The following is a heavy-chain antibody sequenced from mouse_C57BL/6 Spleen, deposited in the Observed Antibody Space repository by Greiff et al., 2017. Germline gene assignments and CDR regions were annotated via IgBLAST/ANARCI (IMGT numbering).Heavy chain of an antibody. CDR3: ARPNWDVGFDY. V-gene: IGHV1-82*01. J-gene: IGHJ2*01. CDR1: GYAFSSSW. Sequence: QVQLKESGPELVKPGASVKISCKASGYAFSSSWMNWVKQRPGKGLEWIGRIYPGDGDTNYNGKFKGKATLTAYKSSSTAYMQLSSLTSEDSAVYFCARPNWDVGFDYWGQGTTLTVSS. CDR2: IYPGDGDT. D-gene: IGHD4-1*02.